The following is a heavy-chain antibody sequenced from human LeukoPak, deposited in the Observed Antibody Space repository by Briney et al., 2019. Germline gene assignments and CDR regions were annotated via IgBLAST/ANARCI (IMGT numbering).Heavy chain of an antibody. J-gene: IGHJ4*02. Sequence: GGSLRLSCAASGFTFSSYSMNWVRQAPGKGLEWVSSISSSSSYIYYADSVKGRFTISRDNAKNSLYLQMYSLRAEDTAVYYCARMQVAGTGFDYWGQGTLVTVSS. CDR3: ARMQVAGTGFDY. V-gene: IGHV3-21*01. D-gene: IGHD6-19*01. CDR2: ISSSSSYI. CDR1: GFTFSSYS.